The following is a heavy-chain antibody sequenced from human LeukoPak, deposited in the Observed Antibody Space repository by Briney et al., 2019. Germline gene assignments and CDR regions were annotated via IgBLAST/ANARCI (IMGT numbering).Heavy chain of an antibody. J-gene: IGHJ5*02. D-gene: IGHD1-20*01. Sequence: SETLSLTCSVSGGSISSYYWSWIRQPPGKGLEWIGDMYDSESTNYNPSLKSRVTISVDSSKNQFSLKLKSVTAADTAVYYCARSGHYNWDARAYFDPWGQGTLVTVSS. CDR3: ARSGHYNWDARAYFDP. CDR2: MYDSEST. V-gene: IGHV4-59*01. CDR1: GGSISSYY.